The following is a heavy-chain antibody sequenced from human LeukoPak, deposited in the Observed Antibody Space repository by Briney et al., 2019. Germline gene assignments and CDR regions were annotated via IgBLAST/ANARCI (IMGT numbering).Heavy chain of an antibody. J-gene: IGHJ4*02. CDR3: AKDRGTIAAAGTFDY. Sequence: GGSLRLSCAASGFTFSGYAMSWVRQAPGKGLDGVSAISGSGGSTYYADSVKGRFTISRDNTKNTLYLQMNSLRAEDTAVYYCAKDRGTIAAAGTFDYWGQGTLVTVSS. V-gene: IGHV3-23*01. CDR1: GFTFSGYA. D-gene: IGHD6-13*01. CDR2: ISGSGGST.